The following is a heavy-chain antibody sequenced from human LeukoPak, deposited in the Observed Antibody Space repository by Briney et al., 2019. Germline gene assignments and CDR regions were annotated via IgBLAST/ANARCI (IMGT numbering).Heavy chain of an antibody. Sequence: GGSLRLPCAASGFTVSSNYMSWLRQAPGKGLEWVTDIYSGGSTYYADSVKGRFTISRDNSKNTLYLQMNSLRAEDTAVYYCARDGWIAADGYWGQGTLVTVSS. CDR1: GFTVSSNY. D-gene: IGHD6-13*01. CDR3: ARDGWIAADGY. J-gene: IGHJ4*02. V-gene: IGHV3-66*02. CDR2: IYSGGST.